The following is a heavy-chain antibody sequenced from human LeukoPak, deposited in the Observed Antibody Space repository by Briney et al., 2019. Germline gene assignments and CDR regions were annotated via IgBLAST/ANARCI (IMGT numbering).Heavy chain of an antibody. CDR1: GFTFSSYA. D-gene: IGHD2-8*01. CDR2: ISGSGGST. J-gene: IGHJ6*03. V-gene: IGHV3-23*01. CDR3: AKGTSWVSDYYYMDV. Sequence: GGSLRLSCAASGFTFSSYAMSCVRQAPGKRLEWVSAISGSGGSTYYADSVKGRFTISRDNSKNTLYLQMNSLRAEDTAVYYCAKGTSWVSDYYYMDVWGKGTTVTVSS.